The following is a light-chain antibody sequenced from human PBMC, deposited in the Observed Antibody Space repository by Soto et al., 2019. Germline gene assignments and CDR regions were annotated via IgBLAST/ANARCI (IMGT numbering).Light chain of an antibody. CDR3: QQYGSSGT. V-gene: IGKV3-20*01. J-gene: IGKJ1*01. Sequence: EIVLTQSPGTLSLSPGERATLSCRASQSVSNNYLAWYQQKPGQAPRLLNYGASNRATGIPDRFIGSGSGTDFTLTISRLEPEDFAVYYCQQYGSSGTFGQGTKVEIK. CDR1: QSVSNNY. CDR2: GAS.